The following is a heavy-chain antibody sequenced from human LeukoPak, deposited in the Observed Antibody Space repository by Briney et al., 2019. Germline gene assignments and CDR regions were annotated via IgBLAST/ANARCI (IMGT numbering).Heavy chain of an antibody. CDR1: GGSFSSNTYY. CDR3: ARHVGPDTRITMLRGVSFPRYNNWFDP. J-gene: IGHJ5*02. V-gene: IGHV4-39*01. CDR2: ISYSEST. D-gene: IGHD3-10*01. Sequence: PSETLSLTCTVAGGSFSSNTYYWGWIRQPPGKGLEWIGSISYSESTYYNPSVKSRVTISVDTSKNQFSLELLSVAAADTAVYYCARHVGPDTRITMLRGVSFPRYNNWFDPWGQGTLVTVSS.